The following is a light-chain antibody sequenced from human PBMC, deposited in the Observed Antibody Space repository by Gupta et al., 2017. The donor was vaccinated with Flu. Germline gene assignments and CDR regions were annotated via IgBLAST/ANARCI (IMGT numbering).Light chain of an antibody. J-gene: IGLJ1*01. Sequence: SSVFTQPPSVSVAPCQTATIPCGGRNFGIKSVHWYQQKPGQAPVVMIYDDDDRPSGGPERVSGSNSGKTATMIIARVEAGEEGDYYCQGWDGRDDNDFIFGTGTTVTV. CDR1: NFGIKS. V-gene: IGLV3-21*02. CDR3: QGWDGRDDNDFI. CDR2: DDD.